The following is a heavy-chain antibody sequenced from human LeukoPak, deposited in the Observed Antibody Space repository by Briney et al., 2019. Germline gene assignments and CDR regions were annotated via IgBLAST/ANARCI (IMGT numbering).Heavy chain of an antibody. D-gene: IGHD4/OR15-4a*01. J-gene: IGHJ4*02. CDR2: ISAYNGNT. CDR3: ARDLRGAPFDY. V-gene: IGHV1-18*01. CDR1: GYTFTSYG. Sequence: GASVKVSCKASGYTFTSYGISWVRQATGQGLEWMGWISAYNGNTNYTQKLQGRVTMTTDTSTSTAYMELWSLRSDDTAVYYCARDLRGAPFDYWGQGTLVTVSS.